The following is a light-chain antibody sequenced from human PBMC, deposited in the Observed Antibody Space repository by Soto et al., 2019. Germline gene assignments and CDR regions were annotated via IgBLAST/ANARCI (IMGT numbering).Light chain of an antibody. CDR3: QQYNNWPPDRT. CDR1: QSVGSN. Sequence: EIVMTQSPATLSVSPGDRAALSCRASQSVGSNLAWYQQKPGQAPRLLIYGASTRGTGIPARFSGSGSGTEFTLTISSLQSEDFAIYFCQQYNNWPPDRTFGQGTKVEIK. CDR2: GAS. J-gene: IGKJ1*01. V-gene: IGKV3-15*01.